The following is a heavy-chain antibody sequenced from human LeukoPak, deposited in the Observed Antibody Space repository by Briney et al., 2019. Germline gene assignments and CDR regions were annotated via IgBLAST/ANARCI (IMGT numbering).Heavy chain of an antibody. J-gene: IGHJ6*03. CDR3: ARGEPTIVGVVTFYYYYYMDV. D-gene: IGHD3-3*01. CDR1: GYTFTSYY. V-gene: IGHV1-46*01. Sequence: ASVKVSCKASGYTFTSYYMHWVRHAPGQGLEWMGIINPSGGRTSYAQKFQGRVTMTRDTSTSTVYMELSSLRSEDTAVYYRARGEPTIVGVVTFYYYYYMDVWGKGTTVTVSS. CDR2: INPSGGRT.